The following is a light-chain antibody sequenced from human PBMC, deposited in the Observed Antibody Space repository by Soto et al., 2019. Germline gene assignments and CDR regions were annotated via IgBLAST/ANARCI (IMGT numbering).Light chain of an antibody. V-gene: IGKV1-39*01. J-gene: IGKJ4*01. Sequence: DMEMTQSPSSLSASVGDRVTITCRASQSISNYLNWYQHKPGKVPKLLIYAASSLQSGVPTRFSGSVSGTDFTLTINSLQPEDCATYYCHQSYGTPLTFGGGTKIEIK. CDR3: HQSYGTPLT. CDR2: AAS. CDR1: QSISNY.